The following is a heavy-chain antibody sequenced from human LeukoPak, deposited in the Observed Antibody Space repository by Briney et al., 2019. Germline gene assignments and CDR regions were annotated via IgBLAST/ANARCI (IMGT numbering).Heavy chain of an antibody. J-gene: IGHJ4*02. CDR2: IYHSGST. Sequence: SETLSLTCAVSGGSISSSDWWSWVRQPPGKGLEWIGEIYHSGSTNYNPSLKSRVTISVDTSKNQFSLRLSSVTAADTAVYYCARHHNWNYDYWGQGTLVTVSS. V-gene: IGHV4-4*02. CDR1: GGSISSSDW. CDR3: ARHHNWNYDY. D-gene: IGHD1-20*01.